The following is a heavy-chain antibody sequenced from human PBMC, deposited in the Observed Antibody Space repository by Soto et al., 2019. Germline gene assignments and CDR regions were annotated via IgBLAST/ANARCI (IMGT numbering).Heavy chain of an antibody. CDR1: GGSFSGYY. Sequence: SSETLSLTCAVYGGSFSGYYWSWIRQPPGKGLEWIGEINHSGSTNYNPSLKSRVTISVDTSKNQFSLKLSSVTAADTAVYYCARGVGVRGSGLYYFDYWGQGTLVTVSS. V-gene: IGHV4-34*01. CDR3: ARGVGVRGSGLYYFDY. D-gene: IGHD3-10*01. CDR2: INHSGST. J-gene: IGHJ4*02.